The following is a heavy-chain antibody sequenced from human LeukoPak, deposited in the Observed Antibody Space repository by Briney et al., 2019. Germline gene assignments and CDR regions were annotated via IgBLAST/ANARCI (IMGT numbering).Heavy chain of an antibody. J-gene: IGHJ3*02. CDR3: AREDLWFGEFGAFDI. V-gene: IGHV3-23*01. CDR2: ISGSSGPT. CDR1: GFTFSSYA. Sequence: PGGSLRLSCAASGFTFSSYAMSWVRQAPGKGLEWVSAISGSSGPTHYADSVKGRFTISRDNAKNSLYLQMNSLRAEDTAVYYCAREDLWFGEFGAFDIWGQGTMVTVSS. D-gene: IGHD3-10*01.